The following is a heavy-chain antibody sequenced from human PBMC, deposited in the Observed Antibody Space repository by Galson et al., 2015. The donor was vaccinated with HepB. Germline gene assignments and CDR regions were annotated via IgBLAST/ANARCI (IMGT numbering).Heavy chain of an antibody. CDR1: GFTFTGYA. V-gene: IGHV3-30*04. Sequence: SLRLSCAASGFTFTGYAMHWVRQAPGQGLEWVAVISYDGSNKYYADSMKGRFTITRDNSKNTLYLQMNGLRAEDTAVYYCASMRCLIGGYSSHFDYWGQGTLVTVSS. CDR2: ISYDGSNK. D-gene: IGHD1-26*01. CDR3: ASMRCLIGGYSSHFDY. J-gene: IGHJ4*02.